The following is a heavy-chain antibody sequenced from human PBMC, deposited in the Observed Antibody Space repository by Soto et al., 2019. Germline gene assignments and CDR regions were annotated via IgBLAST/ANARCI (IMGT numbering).Heavy chain of an antibody. J-gene: IGHJ6*02. CDR1: GFTFSSYG. V-gene: IGHV3-30*18. Sequence: GGSLRLSCAASGFTFSSYGMHWVRQAPGKGLEWVTVISYDGSNKYYADSVKGRFTISRDNSKNTLYLQMNSLRAEDTAVYYCAKEMYYYDSSGVRYYYGMDVWGQGTTVTVSS. CDR2: ISYDGSNK. D-gene: IGHD3-22*01. CDR3: AKEMYYYDSSGVRYYYGMDV.